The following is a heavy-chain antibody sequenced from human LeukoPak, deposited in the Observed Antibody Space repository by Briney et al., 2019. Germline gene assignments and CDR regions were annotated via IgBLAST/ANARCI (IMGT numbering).Heavy chain of an antibody. CDR1: GFTFSSYA. V-gene: IGHV3-23*01. CDR2: ISGSSGST. D-gene: IGHD6-19*01. Sequence: PGGSLRLSCAASGFTFSSYAMSWVRQTPGKGLELVSPISGSSGSTYYADSVKGRFTISRDNSKNTLHLQMNSLRAEATAVYYCAKSPSVEYGSGWYKYWGQGTLVTVSS. J-gene: IGHJ4*02. CDR3: AKSPSVEYGSGWYKY.